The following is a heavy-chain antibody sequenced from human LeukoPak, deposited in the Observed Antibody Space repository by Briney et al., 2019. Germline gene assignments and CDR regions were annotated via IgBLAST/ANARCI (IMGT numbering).Heavy chain of an antibody. Sequence: SVKVSCKASGGTFSSYANNWVRQAPGQGLEWMGGIIPIFGTANYAQKFQGRVTISADESTSTAYMELSSLRSEDTAVYYCARGQQQLVPGLDYWGQGTLVTVSS. CDR1: GGTFSSYA. CDR3: ARGQQQLVPGLDY. V-gene: IGHV1-69*13. J-gene: IGHJ4*02. D-gene: IGHD6-13*01. CDR2: IIPIFGTA.